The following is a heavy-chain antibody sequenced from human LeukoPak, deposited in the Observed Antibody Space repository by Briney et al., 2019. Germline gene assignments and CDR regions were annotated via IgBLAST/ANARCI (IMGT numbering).Heavy chain of an antibody. CDR2: IIPIFGAA. CDR3: ARSDSSGYYYFGY. D-gene: IGHD3-22*01. V-gene: IGHV1-69*01. Sequence: GSSVQVSCKASGGTFSSYAISWVRQAPGQGLEWMGGIIPIFGAANYAQKFQGRVTITADESTSTAYMELSSLRSEDTAVYYCARSDSSGYYYFGYWGQGTLVTFSS. J-gene: IGHJ4*02. CDR1: GGTFSSYA.